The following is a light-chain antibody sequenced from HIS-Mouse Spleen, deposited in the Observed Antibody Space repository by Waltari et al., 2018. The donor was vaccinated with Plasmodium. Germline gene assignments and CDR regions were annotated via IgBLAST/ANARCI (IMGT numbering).Light chain of an antibody. CDR3: SSYTSSTYVV. CDR1: SRAVGCYNY. J-gene: IGLJ2*01. Sequence: QSALTQPASVSGSPGQSITISCTGTSRAVGCYNYVPWYQQHPGKAPKLMIYDVSNRPSGVSNRFSGSKSGNTASLTISGLQAEDEADYYCSSYTSSTYVVFGGGTKLTVL. CDR2: DVS. V-gene: IGLV2-14*03.